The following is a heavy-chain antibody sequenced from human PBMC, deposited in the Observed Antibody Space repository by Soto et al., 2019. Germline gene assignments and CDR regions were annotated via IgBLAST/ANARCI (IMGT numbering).Heavy chain of an antibody. CDR1: GGSISSSNW. CDR3: AREGARLGYYYYGMDV. J-gene: IGHJ6*02. CDR2: IYHSGST. D-gene: IGHD6-6*01. Sequence: SKTLSLTCAVSGGSISSSNWGSWVRQPPGKGREWIGEIYHSGSTNYNPSLKSRVTISVDKSKNQFSLKLSSVTAADTAVYYCAREGARLGYYYYGMDVWGQGTRSPSP. V-gene: IGHV4-4*02.